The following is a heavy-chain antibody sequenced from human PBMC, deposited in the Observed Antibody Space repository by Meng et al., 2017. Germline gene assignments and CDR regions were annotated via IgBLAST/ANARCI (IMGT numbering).Heavy chain of an antibody. J-gene: IGHJ4*02. CDR2: INPNSGGT. V-gene: IGHV1-2*02. Sequence: ASVKDTCKASGYTFTGYYMHWVGQAPGQGLEWMGWINPNSGGTNYAQKFQGRVTMTRDTSSSTAYMELSRLRSDDTAVYYCAREFSPYCGGDCYSVNDYWGQGTLVTVSS. CDR1: GYTFTGYY. D-gene: IGHD2-21*02. CDR3: AREFSPYCGGDCYSVNDY.